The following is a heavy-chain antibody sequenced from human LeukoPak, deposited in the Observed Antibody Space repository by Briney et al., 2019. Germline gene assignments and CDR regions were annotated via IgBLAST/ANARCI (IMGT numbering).Heavy chain of an antibody. CDR1: GGPISVYY. J-gene: IGHJ1*01. CDR3: ARHSKYYYDSSGSYVGYFQH. Sequence: KPSETLSLTCTVSGGPISVYYWSWIRQPPGKGLEWIGDIYYSGSTNYNPSPKSRVTISVDTSKNQFSLKLSSLTAADTAVYYCARHSKYYYDSSGSYVGYFQHWGQGTLVTVSS. CDR2: IYYSGST. V-gene: IGHV4-59*08. D-gene: IGHD3-22*01.